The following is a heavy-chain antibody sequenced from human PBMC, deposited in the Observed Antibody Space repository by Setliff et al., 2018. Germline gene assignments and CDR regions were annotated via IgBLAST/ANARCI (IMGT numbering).Heavy chain of an antibody. CDR1: GGSFSGYY. Sequence: PSETLSLTCAVYGGSFSGYYWSWIRQPPGKGLEWIGEINHSGSTNYNPSLKSRVTISVDTSKNQFSLKLSSVTAADTAVYYCARGGYSRGPPVYYFDYWGQGTPVTVSS. J-gene: IGHJ4*02. CDR2: INHSGST. V-gene: IGHV4-34*01. D-gene: IGHD5-12*01. CDR3: ARGGYSRGPPVYYFDY.